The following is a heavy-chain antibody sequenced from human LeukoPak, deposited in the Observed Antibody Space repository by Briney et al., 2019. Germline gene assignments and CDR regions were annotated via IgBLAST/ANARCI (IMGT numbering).Heavy chain of an antibody. Sequence: GGSLRLSCAASGFTFSSYVMSWVRQAPGKGLEWVSTISASGDNTYYADSVKGRFTISRDNSKNTLYLQMNSLRAEDTAVLYCAKDSPSAPVTSVWGQGTLVTVSS. CDR1: GFTFSSYV. CDR2: ISASGDNT. V-gene: IGHV3-23*01. J-gene: IGHJ4*02. D-gene: IGHD4-17*01. CDR3: AKDSPSAPVTSV.